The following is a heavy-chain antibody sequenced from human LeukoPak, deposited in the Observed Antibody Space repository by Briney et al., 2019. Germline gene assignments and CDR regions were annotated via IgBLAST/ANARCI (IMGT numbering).Heavy chain of an antibody. D-gene: IGHD6-6*01. J-gene: IGHJ4*02. CDR2: VHTSGST. V-gene: IGHV4-4*09. CDR1: GGSISSYY. CDR3: ARHLVQSYFDS. Sequence: SETLSLTCTVSGGSISSYYWSWIRQPPGKGLERLGHVHTSGSTDYNPSLKSRVTISVDTSKNHFSLRLNSVSAADTAVYYCARHLVQSYFDSWGQGTLVAVSS.